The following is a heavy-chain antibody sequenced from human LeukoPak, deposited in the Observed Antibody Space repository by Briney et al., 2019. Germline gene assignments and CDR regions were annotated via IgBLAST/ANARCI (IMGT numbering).Heavy chain of an antibody. J-gene: IGHJ5*02. CDR1: GYTFIRYY. CDR2: INPSGGST. CDR3: ARERLVGARPFDP. D-gene: IGHD1-26*01. V-gene: IGHV1-46*01. Sequence: ASVKVSCKASGYTFIRYYMYWVRQAPGQGLEWMGIINPSGGSTSYAQKFQGRVTMTRDMSTSTVYMELSSLRSEDTAVYYCARERLVGARPFDPWGQGTLVTVSS.